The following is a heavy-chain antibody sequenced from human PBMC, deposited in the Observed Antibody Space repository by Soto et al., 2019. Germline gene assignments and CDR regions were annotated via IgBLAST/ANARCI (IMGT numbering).Heavy chain of an antibody. V-gene: IGHV1-18*01. Sequence: QVQVVQSGDEVKKPGASVKVSCKASGYTFTNYGFSWVRQAPGQGLEWMGWISGYNGNTKYAEKVQGRVTMTTDTPTSTAHMELRSLRSDDTAVYYCAREGQAPYYYYGMDVWGQGTAVTVSS. CDR3: AREGQAPYYYYGMDV. CDR2: ISGYNGNT. J-gene: IGHJ6*02. CDR1: GYTFTNYG.